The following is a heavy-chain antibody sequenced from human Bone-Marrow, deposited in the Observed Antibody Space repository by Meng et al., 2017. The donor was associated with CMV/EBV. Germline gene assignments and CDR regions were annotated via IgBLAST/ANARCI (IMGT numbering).Heavy chain of an antibody. Sequence: SETLSLTCSVSGYSISSGYYWGWIRQPPGEGLECIGNIYHTGSTYYHPSLKSRLTISVDTSKNQFSLKLSSVTAADTAVYYCARDYYYDSSGYGYWGQGTLVTVSS. CDR1: GYSISSGYY. CDR3: ARDYYYDSSGYGY. J-gene: IGHJ4*02. CDR2: IYHTGST. V-gene: IGHV4-38-2*02. D-gene: IGHD3-22*01.